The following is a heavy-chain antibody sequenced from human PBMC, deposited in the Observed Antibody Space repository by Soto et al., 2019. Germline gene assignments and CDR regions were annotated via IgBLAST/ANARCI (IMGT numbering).Heavy chain of an antibody. Sequence: GVYPRLSCAASGFSVSNNFMNWVRQAPGKGLEWVSIIYSGGSTYYADSVRGRFTISRDNSKNTLYLQMNSLRAEDTAVYYCAIDPYGDMAPGMDVWGQGTSLTVYS. CDR2: IYSGGST. D-gene: IGHD3-9*01. CDR3: AIDPYGDMAPGMDV. CDR1: GFSVSNNF. J-gene: IGHJ6*02. V-gene: IGHV3-53*01.